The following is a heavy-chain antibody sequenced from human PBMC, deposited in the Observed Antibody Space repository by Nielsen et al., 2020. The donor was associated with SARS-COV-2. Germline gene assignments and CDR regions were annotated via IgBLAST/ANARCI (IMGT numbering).Heavy chain of an antibody. Sequence: WIRQPPGKGLEWIGYIYYSGSTYYNPPLKSRVTISVDTSKNQFSLKLSSVTAADTAVYYCARDGGGSGSYQSYYYYYMDVWGKGTTVTVSS. J-gene: IGHJ6*03. D-gene: IGHD3-10*01. V-gene: IGHV4-31*02. CDR3: ARDGGGSGSYQSYYYYYMDV. CDR2: IYYSGST.